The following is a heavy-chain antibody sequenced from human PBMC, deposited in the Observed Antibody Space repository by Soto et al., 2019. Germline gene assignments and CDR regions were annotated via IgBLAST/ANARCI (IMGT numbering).Heavy chain of an antibody. D-gene: IGHD3-16*01. CDR3: ASWGDWKVADY. CDR2: IWYDGSNK. CDR1: GFTFSSHG. Sequence: QVQLVESGGGVVQPGRSLRLSCAASGFTFSSHGMHWVRQAPGKGLEWVAVIWYDGSNKYYADSVKGRFTISRDNSKNMLYLEMNSLRGEDTAVYYCASWGDWKVADYWGQGTLVIVSS. J-gene: IGHJ4*02. V-gene: IGHV3-33*01.